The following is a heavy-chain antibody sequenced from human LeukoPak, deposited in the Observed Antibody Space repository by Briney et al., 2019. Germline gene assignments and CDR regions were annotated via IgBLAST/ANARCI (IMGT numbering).Heavy chain of an antibody. Sequence: SVKVSCKASGGTFSSYAISWVRQAPGQGLEWMGRIIPILGIANYAQKFQGRVTMTTDTSTSTAYMELRSLRSDDTAVYYCARDLPYYSDSSRSLDAFDIWGQGTMLTVSS. D-gene: IGHD3-22*01. J-gene: IGHJ3*02. CDR1: GGTFSSYA. V-gene: IGHV1-69*04. CDR2: IIPILGIA. CDR3: ARDLPYYSDSSRSLDAFDI.